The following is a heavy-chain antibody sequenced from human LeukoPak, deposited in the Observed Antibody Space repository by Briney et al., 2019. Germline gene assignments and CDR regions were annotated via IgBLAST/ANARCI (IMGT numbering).Heavy chain of an antibody. V-gene: IGHV4-39*07. J-gene: IGHJ4*02. CDR1: GGSISDTDYH. D-gene: IGHD1-26*01. CDR2: IYYSGNS. Sequence: SETLSLTCSVSGGSISDTDYHWGWIRQPPGKGLEWIGSIYYSGNSYYNPSLKSRVTFSLDTSKNHFSLRLSTVTAADTAVYYCASDDSGSYYYWGQGTLVTVSS. CDR3: ASDDSGSYYY.